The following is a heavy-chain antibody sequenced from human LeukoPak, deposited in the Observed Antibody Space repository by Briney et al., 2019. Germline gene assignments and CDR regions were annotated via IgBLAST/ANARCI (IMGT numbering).Heavy chain of an antibody. CDR1: GGSFTSHY. CDR2: YSGST. D-gene: IGHD6-13*01. Sequence: SETLSLTCTVSGGSFTSHYWSWIRQPPGKGLEWIGYYSGSTNYNPSLKSRVTISVDTSKNQFSLKLSSVTAADTAVYYCARYSSSWYPEYFQHWGQGTLVTVSS. CDR3: ARYSSSWYPEYFQH. J-gene: IGHJ1*01. V-gene: IGHV4-59*11.